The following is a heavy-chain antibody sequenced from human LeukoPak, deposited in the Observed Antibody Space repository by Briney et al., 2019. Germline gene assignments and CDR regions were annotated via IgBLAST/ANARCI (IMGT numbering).Heavy chain of an antibody. J-gene: IGHJ4*02. CDR1: GFTFSSYA. CDR2: ISGSGGST. CDR3: AKDDSSGYKEYYFDY. Sequence: GGSLRLSCAASGFTFSSYAMSWVRQAPGKGLEWVSAISGSGGSTYYADSVKGRFTISRDNSKNTLYLQMNSLRAEDTAVYYCAKDDSSGYKEYYFDYWGQGTLVTVSS. D-gene: IGHD3-22*01. V-gene: IGHV3-23*01.